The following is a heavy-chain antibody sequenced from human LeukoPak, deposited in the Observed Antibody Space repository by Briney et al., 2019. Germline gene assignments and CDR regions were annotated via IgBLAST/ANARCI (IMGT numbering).Heavy chain of an antibody. Sequence: TGGSLRLSCAASGFTFSSYWMHWVRQAPGKGLVWVSRINSDGSSTSYADSVKGRFTISRDNAKNTLYLQMNSLRAEDTAVYYCARDPLYSSSWTSNYYMDVWGKGTTVTVSS. V-gene: IGHV3-74*01. D-gene: IGHD6-13*01. CDR2: INSDGSST. J-gene: IGHJ6*03. CDR1: GFTFSSYW. CDR3: ARDPLYSSSWTSNYYMDV.